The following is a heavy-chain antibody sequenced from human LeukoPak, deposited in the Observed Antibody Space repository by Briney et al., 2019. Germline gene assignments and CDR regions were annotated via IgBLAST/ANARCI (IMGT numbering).Heavy chain of an antibody. D-gene: IGHD3-22*01. CDR1: GYTFTDYY. Sequence: ASVKISCKVSGYTFTDYYMHWVQQAPGKGHEWMGLVDPEDGETIYAEKFQGRVTITADTSTDTAYMELSSLRSEDTAVYYCATSSQKDYYDSSGYSSYYMDVWDKGTTVTVSS. CDR3: ATSSQKDYYDSSGYSSYYMDV. V-gene: IGHV1-69-2*01. CDR2: VDPEDGET. J-gene: IGHJ6*03.